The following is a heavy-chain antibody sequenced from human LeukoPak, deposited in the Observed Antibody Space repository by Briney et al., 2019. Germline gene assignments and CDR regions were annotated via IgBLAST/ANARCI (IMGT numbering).Heavy chain of an antibody. D-gene: IGHD5-24*01. J-gene: IGHJ4*02. CDR2: IYPGDSDT. CDR1: GYSFTSYW. CDR3: ARRAATIGNYFDY. Sequence: GESLKISCKGSGYSFTSYWIGWVRQMPGKGLEWMGIIYPGDSDTRYSPSSQGQVTMSADKSTSTAYLQWSSLKASDTAMYYCARRAATIGNYFDYWGQGTLVTVSS. V-gene: IGHV5-51*01.